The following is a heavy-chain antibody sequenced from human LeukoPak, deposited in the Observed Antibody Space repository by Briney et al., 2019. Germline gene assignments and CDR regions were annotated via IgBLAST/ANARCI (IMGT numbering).Heavy chain of an antibody. J-gene: IGHJ4*02. CDR3: AREWDTAMVKAFDY. CDR1: GGTFSSYA. Sequence: SVRVSCKASGGTFSSYAISWVRQAPGQGLEWMGGIIPIFGTANYVQKFQGRVTITPDESTSTAYMELSSLRSEDTAVYYCAREWDTAMVKAFDYWGQGTLVTVSS. CDR2: IIPIFGTA. V-gene: IGHV1-69*13. D-gene: IGHD5-18*01.